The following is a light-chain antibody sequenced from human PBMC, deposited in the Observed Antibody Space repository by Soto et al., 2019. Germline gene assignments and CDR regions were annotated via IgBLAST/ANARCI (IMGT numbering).Light chain of an antibody. CDR3: QQSYSTHT. CDR1: QSVSSN. J-gene: IGKJ4*01. Sequence: EIVMTQSPATLSVSPGERATLSCRASQSVSSNLAWYQQKPGQAPRLLIYGASTRATGIPARFSGSGSGTEFTLTISSLQPEDFATYYCQQSYSTHTFGGGTKVDIK. CDR2: GAS. V-gene: IGKV3-15*01.